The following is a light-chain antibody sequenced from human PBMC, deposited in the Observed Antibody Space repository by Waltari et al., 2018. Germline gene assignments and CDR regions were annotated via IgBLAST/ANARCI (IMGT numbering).Light chain of an antibody. CDR3: GTWDDSLSRPV. CDR1: SSNIDSNY. Sequence: SVLTQPPSASGTPGPRVTISCSGSSSNIDSNYFSWYQQFPGTAPKGLMFKNNQRPSGVSDRFSASKSGASASLAISGLRSDDEADYYCGTWDDSLSRPVFGGGTKLTVL. J-gene: IGLJ3*02. CDR2: KNN. V-gene: IGLV1-47*01.